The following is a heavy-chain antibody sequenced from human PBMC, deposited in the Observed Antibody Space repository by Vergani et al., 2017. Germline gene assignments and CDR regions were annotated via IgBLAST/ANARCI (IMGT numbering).Heavy chain of an antibody. J-gene: IGHJ4*02. CDR2: ISWNSDII. Sequence: EVQLVESGGGLVQPGRSLRLSCAASGLPFEDYAMHWVRQVPGKGLEWVSGISWNSDIIDYADSVKGRFTISRDNAKNSLFLQMNSLRTEDTALYYCVKDISEQLGVGGLDYWGQGTLVTVSS. D-gene: IGHD1/OR15-1a*01. V-gene: IGHV3-9*01. CDR1: GLPFEDYA. CDR3: VKDISEQLGVGGLDY.